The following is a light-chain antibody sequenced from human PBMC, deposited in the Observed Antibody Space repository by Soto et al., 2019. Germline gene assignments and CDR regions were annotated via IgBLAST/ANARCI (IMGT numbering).Light chain of an antibody. CDR1: QSVRSY. V-gene: IGKV3-15*01. Sequence: EIVMTQSPATLSVSAGERATLSCRASQSVRSYLAWYQQKPGQAPRLLIYGASIRASGIPARFSGSGSWTEFTLTVSSLQSEDFAVYYCQQYNTWPPITFGQGTRLEIK. CDR2: GAS. CDR3: QQYNTWPPIT. J-gene: IGKJ5*01.